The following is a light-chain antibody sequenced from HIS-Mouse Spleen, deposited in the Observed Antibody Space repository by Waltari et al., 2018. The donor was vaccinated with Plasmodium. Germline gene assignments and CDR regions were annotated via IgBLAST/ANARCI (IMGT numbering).Light chain of an antibody. V-gene: IGLV2-23*01. CDR1: SRDVGSCNL. CDR2: EGS. CDR3: CSYAGSSTLV. J-gene: IGLJ2*01. Sequence: QSALTQPASVSGSPGQSITIPCTGTSRDVGSCNLVSWYQQHPGKAPKLMIYEGSKRPSGVSNRFAGSKSESTASLTISGLQAEDEADYYCCSYAGSSTLVFGGGTKLTVL.